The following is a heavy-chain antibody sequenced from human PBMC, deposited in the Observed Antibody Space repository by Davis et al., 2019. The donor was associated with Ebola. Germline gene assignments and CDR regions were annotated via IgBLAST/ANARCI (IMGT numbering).Heavy chain of an antibody. CDR2: INPSGGST. J-gene: IGHJ4*02. D-gene: IGHD1-26*01. CDR1: GYTFTSYY. V-gene: IGHV1-46*01. CDR3: ARDTSGTTLADY. Sequence: ASVKVSCKASGYTFTSYYMHWVRQAPGQGLEWMGIINPSGGSTSYAQKFQGRVTMTRDTSTSTVYMELSSLRAEDTAVYYCARDTSGTTLADYWGQGTLVTVSS.